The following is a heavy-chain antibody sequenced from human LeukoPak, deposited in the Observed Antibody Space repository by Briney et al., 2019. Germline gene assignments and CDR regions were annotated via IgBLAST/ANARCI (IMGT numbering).Heavy chain of an antibody. CDR2: ISAYNGTP. J-gene: IGHJ5*02. CDR3: ARDTASGDSSGYRPNWFDP. CDR1: GYTFTSYG. D-gene: IGHD3-22*01. V-gene: IGHV1-18*01. Sequence: ASVKVSCKASGYTFTSYGISWVRQAPGQGLEWMGWISAYNGTPNYAQKLQGRVTMTTDTPTSTAYMELRSLRSDDTAVYYCARDTASGDSSGYRPNWFDPWGQGTLVTVSS.